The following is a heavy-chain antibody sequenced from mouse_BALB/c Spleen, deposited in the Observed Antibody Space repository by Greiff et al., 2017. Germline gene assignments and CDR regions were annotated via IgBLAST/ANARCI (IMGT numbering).Heavy chain of an antibody. V-gene: IGHV5-17*02. CDR2: ISSGSSTI. Sequence: DVMLVESGGGLVQPGGSRKLSCAASGFTFSSFGMHWVRQAPEKGLEWVAYISSGSSTIYYADTVKGRFTISRDNPKNTLFLQMTSLRSEDTAMYYCARSPPYGNYYDYWGQGTTLTVSS. CDR1: GFTFSSFG. J-gene: IGHJ2*01. CDR3: ARSPPYGNYYDY. D-gene: IGHD2-1*01.